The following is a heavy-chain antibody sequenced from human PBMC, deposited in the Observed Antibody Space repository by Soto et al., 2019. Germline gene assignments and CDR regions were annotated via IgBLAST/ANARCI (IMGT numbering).Heavy chain of an antibody. Sequence: QVQLVQSGAEVKKPGSSVKVSCKASGGTFSSYAISWVRQAPGQGLEWMGGIIPIFGTANYAQKFQGRVTITADETTSTADRELSSLSAEDTAVYYCARDLGAAAGTLGWFDPWGQGTLVTVSS. CDR2: IIPIFGTA. CDR3: ARDLGAAAGTLGWFDP. V-gene: IGHV1-69*12. J-gene: IGHJ5*02. CDR1: GGTFSSYA. D-gene: IGHD6-13*01.